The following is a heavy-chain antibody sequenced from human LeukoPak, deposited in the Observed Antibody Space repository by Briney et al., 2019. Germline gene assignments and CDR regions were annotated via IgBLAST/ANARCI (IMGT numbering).Heavy chain of an antibody. CDR3: AELGITMIGGV. Sequence: GGSLRLSCAASGFIFRSYEMNWVRHAPGKGLEWGSYISSSGSTIYYADSVKGRFTISRDNAKNSLYLQMNSLRAEDTAVYYCAELGITMIGGVWGKGTTVTISS. V-gene: IGHV3-48*03. D-gene: IGHD3-10*02. CDR2: ISSSGSTI. J-gene: IGHJ6*04. CDR1: GFIFRSYE.